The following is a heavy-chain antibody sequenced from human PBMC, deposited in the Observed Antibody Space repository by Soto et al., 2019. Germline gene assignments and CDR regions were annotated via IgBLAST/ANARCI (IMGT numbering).Heavy chain of an antibody. Sequence: GESLKISCAASGFTLSSYGMYWVRQAPGKGLEWVAVIWYDGSNKYYGDSVKGRFTISRDNSKNTLYLQMSSLRAEDTAVYYCARVRRAVDYYYYGMDVWGQGTTVTVSS. D-gene: IGHD6-19*01. CDR1: GFTLSSYG. V-gene: IGHV3-33*01. J-gene: IGHJ6*02. CDR2: IWYDGSNK. CDR3: ARVRRAVDYYYYGMDV.